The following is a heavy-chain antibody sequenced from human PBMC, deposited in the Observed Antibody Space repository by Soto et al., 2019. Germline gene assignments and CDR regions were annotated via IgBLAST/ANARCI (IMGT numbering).Heavy chain of an antibody. CDR3: ASQYSSSTSCYLNFDY. Sequence: QLQLQESGPGLVKPAETLSLTCTVSGGSISSSSYYWGWIRQPPGKGLEWIGSIYYSGSTYYNPSLKSRVTISVDTSKNQFSLKQSSVTAADTAVYYCASQYSSSTSCYLNFDYWGQGTLVTVSS. J-gene: IGHJ4*02. CDR1: GGSISSSSYY. D-gene: IGHD2-2*01. CDR2: IYYSGST. V-gene: IGHV4-39*01.